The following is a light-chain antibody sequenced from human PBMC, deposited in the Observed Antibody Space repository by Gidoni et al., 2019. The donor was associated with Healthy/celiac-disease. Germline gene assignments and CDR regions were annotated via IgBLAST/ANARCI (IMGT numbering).Light chain of an antibody. CDR2: AAS. Sequence: DIQMTQSPSSLSASVGDIVTITCRASQSISSYLNLYQQKPGKAPKLLIYAASSLQSGVPSRFSGSGSGTDFTITISSLQPEDFATYYCQQSYSTPRTFGQGTKVEIK. J-gene: IGKJ1*01. CDR3: QQSYSTPRT. V-gene: IGKV1-39*01. CDR1: QSISSY.